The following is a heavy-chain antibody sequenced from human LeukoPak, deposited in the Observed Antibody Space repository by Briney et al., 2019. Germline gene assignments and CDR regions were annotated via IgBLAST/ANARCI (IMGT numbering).Heavy chain of an antibody. V-gene: IGHV1-2*02. J-gene: IGHJ6*03. CDR1: GYTFTGYY. CDR3: ARGTCSSTSCYYYYYMDV. Sequence: GASVKVSCKASGYTFTGYYMHWVRQAPGQGLEWMGWINPNSGGTTYAQKFQGRVTMTRDTSISTAYMELSRLRSDDTAVYYCARGTCSSTSCYYYYYMDVWGKGTTVTVSS. CDR2: INPNSGGT. D-gene: IGHD2-2*01.